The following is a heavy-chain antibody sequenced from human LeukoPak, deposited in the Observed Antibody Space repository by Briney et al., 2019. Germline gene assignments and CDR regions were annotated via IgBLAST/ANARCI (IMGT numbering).Heavy chain of an antibody. Sequence: GASVKVSCKASGYTFTGYYMHWVRQAPGQGLEWMGRINPNSGGTNYAQKFQGRVTMTRDTSIRTAYMELSRLRSDDTAVYYCARGTGYSYGHAIDYWGQGTLVTVSS. D-gene: IGHD5-18*01. CDR1: GYTFTGYY. J-gene: IGHJ4*02. V-gene: IGHV1-2*06. CDR3: ARGTGYSYGHAIDY. CDR2: INPNSGGT.